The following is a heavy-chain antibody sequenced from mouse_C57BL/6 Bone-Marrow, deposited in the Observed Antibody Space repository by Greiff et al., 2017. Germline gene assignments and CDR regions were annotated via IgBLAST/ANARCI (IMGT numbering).Heavy chain of an antibody. V-gene: IGHV1-64*01. D-gene: IGHD2-3*01. Sequence: QVQLQQPGAELVKPGASVKLSCKASGYTFTSYWMHWVKQRPGQGLEWIGMIHPNSGSTNYNEKFKSKATLTVDKSSSTAYMQLISLTSEDSAVYYCARDGYHGGPSMDYWGQGTSVTVSA. J-gene: IGHJ4*01. CDR2: IHPNSGST. CDR3: ARDGYHGGPSMDY. CDR1: GYTFTSYW.